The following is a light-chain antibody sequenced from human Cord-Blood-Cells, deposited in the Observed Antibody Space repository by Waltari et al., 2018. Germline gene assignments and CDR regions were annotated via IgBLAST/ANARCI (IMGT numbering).Light chain of an antibody. J-gene: IGKJ5*01. CDR2: DAS. CDR3: QQRSNWPPIT. CDR1: QSVSSY. Sequence: EIVSTQSPATLSLSPGERATLSCRASQSVSSYLAWYQQKPGQAPRLLIYDASNRATGIPARFSGSGSVTDFTLTISSLEPEDFAVYYCQQRSNWPPITFGQGTRLEIK. V-gene: IGKV3-11*01.